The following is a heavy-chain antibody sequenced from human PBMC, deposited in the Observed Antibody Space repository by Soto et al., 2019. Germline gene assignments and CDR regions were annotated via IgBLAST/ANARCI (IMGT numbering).Heavy chain of an antibody. CDR1: GYTFTSYY. Sequence: GASVKVSCKASGYTFTSYYMNWVRQAPGQGLEWLGIINPSGGYTNYADFVKGRFTISRDNSKNTLYLQMNSLRAEDTAVYYCAKDRHRSGSPHPFDYWGQGTLVTVSS. CDR2: INPSGGYT. V-gene: IGHV1-46*04. D-gene: IGHD3-22*01. CDR3: AKDRHRSGSPHPFDY. J-gene: IGHJ4*02.